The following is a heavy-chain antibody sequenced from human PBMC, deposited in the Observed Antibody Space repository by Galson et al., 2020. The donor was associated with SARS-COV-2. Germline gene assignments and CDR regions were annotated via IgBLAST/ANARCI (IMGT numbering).Heavy chain of an antibody. V-gene: IGHV3-23*01. J-gene: IGHJ3*02. CDR1: GFTFSSYA. Sequence: GGSLRLSCAASGFTFSSYAMSWVRQAPGKGLEWVSSFSGSGGSTYYADSVKGRFTISRDNSKNTLYLQMNNLRAEDTAEYYCAKGHVAVAGYDAFDIWGQGTLVTVYS. CDR2: FSGSGGST. D-gene: IGHD6-19*01. CDR3: AKGHVAVAGYDAFDI.